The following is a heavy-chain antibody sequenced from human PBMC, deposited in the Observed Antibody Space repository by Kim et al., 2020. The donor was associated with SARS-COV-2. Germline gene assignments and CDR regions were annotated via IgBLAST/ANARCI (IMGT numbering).Heavy chain of an antibody. D-gene: IGHD3-16*02. Sequence: GGSLRLSCAASGFTFSNAWMSWVRQATGKGLEWVGRITSKTDGGTTDYAAPVKGRFTISRDDSKNTLYLQMNSLKTEDTAVYYCTTDPWGVYDYVWGSYRYRSGDYWGQGTLVTVAS. CDR1: GFTFSNAW. J-gene: IGHJ4*02. CDR2: ITSKTDGGTT. V-gene: IGHV3-15*01. CDR3: TTDPWGVYDYVWGSYRYRSGDY.